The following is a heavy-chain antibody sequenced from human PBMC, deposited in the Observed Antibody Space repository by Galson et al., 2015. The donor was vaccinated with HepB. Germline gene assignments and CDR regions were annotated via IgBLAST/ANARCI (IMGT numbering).Heavy chain of an antibody. CDR2: ISYDGSNK. J-gene: IGHJ5*02. D-gene: IGHD5-18*01. CDR3: ARDGLGYSYGYTTNWFDP. CDR1: GFTFSSYA. V-gene: IGHV3-30*04. Sequence: SLRLSCAASGFTFSSYAMHWVRQAPGKGLEWVAVISYDGSNKYYADSVKGRFTISRDNSKNTLYLQMNSLRAEDTAVYYCARDGLGYSYGYTTNWFDPWGQGTLVTVSS.